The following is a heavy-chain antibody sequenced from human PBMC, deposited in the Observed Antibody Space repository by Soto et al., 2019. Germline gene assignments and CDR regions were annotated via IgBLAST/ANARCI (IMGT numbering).Heavy chain of an antibody. J-gene: IGHJ4*02. CDR2: IKQDGSDK. CDR3: VRDRSYYDSWGGLRFDY. V-gene: IGHV3-7*03. D-gene: IGHD3-3*01. CDR1: VFTFVSYW. Sequence: GWSLRLSCEASVFTFVSYWMSWVRQAPGKGLEWVAKIKQDGSDKYYVDSVKGRFTISRDNAKKSIDLQMNSLRAEDTAVYYCVRDRSYYDSWGGLRFDYWGQGALVTVSS.